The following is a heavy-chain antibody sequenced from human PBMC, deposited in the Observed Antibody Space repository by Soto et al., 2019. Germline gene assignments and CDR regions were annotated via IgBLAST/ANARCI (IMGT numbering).Heavy chain of an antibody. D-gene: IGHD2-8*02. CDR2: ISFDGSTK. Sequence: HPGGSLRLSCAASGLTFSNSGMHWVRQAPGKGLEWVAVISFDGSTKYYADSVKGRFTISRDNSKNTLYLEMNSLRGDDAAVYYCTGQIASGYWGQGTLVTVSS. CDR1: GLTFSNSG. V-gene: IGHV3-30*03. J-gene: IGHJ4*02. CDR3: TGQIASGY.